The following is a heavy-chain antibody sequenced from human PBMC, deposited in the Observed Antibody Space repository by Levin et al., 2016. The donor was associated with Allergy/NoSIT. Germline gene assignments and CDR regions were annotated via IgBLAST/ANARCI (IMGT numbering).Heavy chain of an antibody. J-gene: IGHJ4*02. CDR1: GFIFSNYA. CDR2: ISVDGSNQ. CDR3: ARDFGY. Sequence: GESLKISCEASGFIFSNYAMNWVRQSPDKGLEWVTIISVDGSNQHYADTVKGRFIISRDNSKNTLYLQMNGVRPDDSAVYYCARDFGYWGQGVQVAVSS. D-gene: IGHD3-10*01. V-gene: IGHV3-30-3*01.